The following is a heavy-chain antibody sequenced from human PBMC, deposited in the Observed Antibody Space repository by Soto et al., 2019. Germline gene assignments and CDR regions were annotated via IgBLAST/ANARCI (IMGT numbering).Heavy chain of an antibody. CDR3: ARVLQAYCGGDCFGVFDY. D-gene: IGHD2-21*02. J-gene: IGHJ4*02. CDR2: IYYSGST. CDR1: GGSISSGGYY. Sequence: QVQLQESGPGLVKPSQTLSLTCTVSGGSISSGGYYWSWIRQHPGKGLEWIGYIYYSGSTSYNPSLKSRVTISVDTSKTQFSLKLSSVTAADTAVYYCARVLQAYCGGDCFGVFDYWGQGTLVTVSS. V-gene: IGHV4-31*03.